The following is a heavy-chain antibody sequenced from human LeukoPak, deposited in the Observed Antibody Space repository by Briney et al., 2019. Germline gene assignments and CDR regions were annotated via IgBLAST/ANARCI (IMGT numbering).Heavy chain of an antibody. V-gene: IGHV3-74*01. J-gene: IGHJ6*03. D-gene: IGHD1-26*01. Sequence: PGGSLRLSCAASGFTFSSYWMHWVRQAPGKGLVWVSRINSDGSSTSYADSVKGRFTISRDDAKNTLYLQMNSLRAEDTAVYYCARDYRLELPPDYYYYYMDVWGKGTTVTISS. CDR2: INSDGSST. CDR1: GFTFSSYW. CDR3: ARDYRLELPPDYYYYYMDV.